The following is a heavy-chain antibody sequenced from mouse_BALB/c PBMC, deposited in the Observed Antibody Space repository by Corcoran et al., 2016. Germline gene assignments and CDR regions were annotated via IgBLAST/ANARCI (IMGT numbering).Heavy chain of an antibody. CDR2: INPNYDST. Sequence: EVQLQQFGAELVKPGASGKISCKASGYTFADYNMDWVKQSHGKSLEWIGDINPNYDSTSYNHKFKGKTTLTIDKSSSTAYMELRSLTSEDTAVYYCARYGNYLYVDVWGAATTVTVSA. V-gene: IGHV1-18*01. CDR1: GYTFADYN. J-gene: IGHJ1*01. D-gene: IGHD2-1*01. CDR3: ARYGNYLYVDV.